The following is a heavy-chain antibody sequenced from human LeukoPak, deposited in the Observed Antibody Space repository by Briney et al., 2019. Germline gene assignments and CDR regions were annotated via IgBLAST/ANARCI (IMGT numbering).Heavy chain of an antibody. J-gene: IGHJ5*02. Sequence: GGSLRLSCAASGFTFSDYYMSWIRQAPGKGLEWVSYISSSGSTIYYADSVKGRFTISRDNAKNSLYLQMNSLRAEDTAVYYCAKDEYCSSTSCYTGGGAWNWFDPWGQGTLVTVSS. D-gene: IGHD2-2*02. CDR1: GFTFSDYY. CDR3: AKDEYCSSTSCYTGGGAWNWFDP. V-gene: IGHV3-11*04. CDR2: ISSSGSTI.